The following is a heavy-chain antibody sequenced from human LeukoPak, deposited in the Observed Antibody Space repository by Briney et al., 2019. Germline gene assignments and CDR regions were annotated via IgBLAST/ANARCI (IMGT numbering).Heavy chain of an antibody. J-gene: IGHJ4*02. CDR1: GFTVSNSY. V-gene: IGHV3-66*01. Sequence: GGSLRLSCAASGFTVSNSYMSWVRQAPGKGLEWVPLIYSGGNTYYADSVKGRFTISRDNSKNTLYLQMNSLRVEDTAVYYCARGIAVAGNLGTFDYWGQGTLVTVSS. D-gene: IGHD6-19*01. CDR3: ARGIAVAGNLGTFDY. CDR2: IYSGGNT.